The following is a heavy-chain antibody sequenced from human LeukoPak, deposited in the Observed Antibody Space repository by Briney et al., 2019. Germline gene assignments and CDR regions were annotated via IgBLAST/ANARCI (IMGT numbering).Heavy chain of an antibody. J-gene: IGHJ2*01. CDR3: ASNQWPSWYFDL. Sequence: SETLSLTCSVSGGSISSNGYYWGWIRQPPGKGLEWIGSIYYSGSTFDNPSLKSRVTISMDKSRNQFSLKLTSVAAADTAVYYCASNQWPSWYFDLWGRGTLVTVSA. CDR1: GGSISSNGYY. CDR2: IYYSGST. D-gene: IGHD6-19*01. V-gene: IGHV4-39*07.